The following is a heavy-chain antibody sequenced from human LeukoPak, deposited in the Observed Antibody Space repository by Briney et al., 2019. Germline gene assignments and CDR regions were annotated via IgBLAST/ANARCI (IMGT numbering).Heavy chain of an antibody. Sequence: PSETLSLTCTVSGGSISSSSYYWGWIRQPPGKGLEWIGSIYYSGSTYYNPSLKSRVTISVDTSKNQFSLKLSSVTAADTAVYYCARDKGIAAAGTFDPWGQGTLVTVS. CDR3: ARDKGIAAAGTFDP. J-gene: IGHJ5*02. V-gene: IGHV4-39*07. CDR1: GGSISSSSYY. D-gene: IGHD6-13*01. CDR2: IYYSGST.